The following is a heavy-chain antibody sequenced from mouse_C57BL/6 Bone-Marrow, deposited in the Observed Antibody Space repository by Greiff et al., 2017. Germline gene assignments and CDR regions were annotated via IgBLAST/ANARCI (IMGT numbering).Heavy chain of an antibody. D-gene: IGHD1-1*02. CDR3: ARGRGGPWFAY. CDR1: GYTFTDYY. Sequence: QVQLKESGAELVRPGASVKLSCKASGYTFTDYYINWVKQRPGQGLEWIARLYPGSGNTYYNEKFKGKATLTAEKSSSTAYMQLSSLTSEDSAVYFCARGRGGPWFAYWGQGTLVTVSA. CDR2: LYPGSGNT. J-gene: IGHJ3*01. V-gene: IGHV1-76*01.